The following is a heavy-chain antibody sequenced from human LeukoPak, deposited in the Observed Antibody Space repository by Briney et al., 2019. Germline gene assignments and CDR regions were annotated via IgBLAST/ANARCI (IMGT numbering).Heavy chain of an antibody. V-gene: IGHV1-2*02. D-gene: IGHD6-6*01. CDR3: ARGWRINSSGGFVDP. CDR2: ISPNSGGT. J-gene: IGHJ5*02. Sequence: GASVKVSCMASAYRFSDYYLYWVRQAPGQGLQWMGWISPNSGGTNYAQKFQGRVTMTRDTSISTVYMELNRLTSDDTAVYYCARGWRINSSGGFVDPWGQGTLVTVSS. CDR1: AYRFSDYY.